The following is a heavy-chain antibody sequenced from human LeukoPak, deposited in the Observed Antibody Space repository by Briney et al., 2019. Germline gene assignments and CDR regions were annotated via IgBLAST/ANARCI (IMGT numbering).Heavy chain of an antibody. V-gene: IGHV3-23*01. CDR1: GFTFSSYA. CDR3: ANPGGP. CDR2: IRGSGSDT. J-gene: IGHJ4*02. D-gene: IGHD1-1*01. Sequence: PGGSLRLSCAVSGFTFSSYAMNWVRQAPGKGLEWLSAIRGSGSDTYYADSLKGRFTISRDNSKNTLFLQMNSLRAEDTAVYYCANPGGPWGQGTLVTVSS.